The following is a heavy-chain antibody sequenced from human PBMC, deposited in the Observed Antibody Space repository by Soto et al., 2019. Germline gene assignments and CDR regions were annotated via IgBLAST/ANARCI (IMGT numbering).Heavy chain of an antibody. J-gene: IGHJ3*02. CDR3: VRRRGETYYYGSGNAFDI. CDR2: IYYSGST. CDR1: GGSISSSSYY. D-gene: IGHD3-10*01. Sequence: SETLSLTCTVSGGSISSSSYYWGWIRQPPGKGLEGIGSIYYSGSTYYNPSLKSRVTISVDTSKNQFSRKLSSVTAADTAVYYCVRRRGETYYYGSGNAFDIWGQGTMVTVSS. V-gene: IGHV4-39*01.